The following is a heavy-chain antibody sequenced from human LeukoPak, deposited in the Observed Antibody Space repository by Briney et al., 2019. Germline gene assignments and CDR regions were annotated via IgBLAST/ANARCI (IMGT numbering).Heavy chain of an antibody. CDR1: GFTVSSNY. CDR2: IYSGGST. Sequence: NPGGSLRLSCAASGFTVSSNYMSWVRQAPGKGLEWVPVIYSGGSTYYADSVKGRFTISRDNSKNTLYLQMNSLRAEDTAVYYCARDLVLFGYYGMDVWGQGTTVTVSS. CDR3: ARDLVLFGYYGMDV. D-gene: IGHD3-10*01. V-gene: IGHV3-66*01. J-gene: IGHJ6*02.